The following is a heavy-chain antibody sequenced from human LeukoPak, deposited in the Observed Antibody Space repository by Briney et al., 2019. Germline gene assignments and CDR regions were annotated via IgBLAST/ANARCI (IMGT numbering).Heavy chain of an antibody. V-gene: IGHV4-39*01. Sequence: SETLSLTCTVSGGSISSSSYYWGWIRQPPGKGLEWIGSIYYSGSTYYNPSLKSRVTISVDTSKNQFSLKLSSVTAADTAVYYCARGATIFGVVIIRAGNWFDPWGQGTLVTVSS. D-gene: IGHD3-3*01. CDR2: IYYSGST. J-gene: IGHJ5*02. CDR1: GGSISSSSYY. CDR3: ARGATIFGVVIIRAGNWFDP.